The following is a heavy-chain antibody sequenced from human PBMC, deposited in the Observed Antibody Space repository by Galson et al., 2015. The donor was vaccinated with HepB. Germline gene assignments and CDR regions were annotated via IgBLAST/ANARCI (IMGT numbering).Heavy chain of an antibody. Sequence: LSLTCTVSGASISSSSYYWGWIRQPPGKGLEWIGGIHYRGSTYYNPPLKSRVTISVDTSKNQFSLKLRSVTAADTAVYYCARGDPRYCSSTSCYSSWFDPWGQGTLVTVSS. V-gene: IGHV4-39*01. CDR3: ARGDPRYCSSTSCYSSWFDP. CDR2: IHYRGST. J-gene: IGHJ5*02. D-gene: IGHD2-2*01. CDR1: GASISSSSYY.